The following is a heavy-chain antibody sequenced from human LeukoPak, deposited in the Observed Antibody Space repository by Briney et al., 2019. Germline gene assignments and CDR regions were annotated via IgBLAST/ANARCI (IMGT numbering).Heavy chain of an antibody. V-gene: IGHV3-15*01. CDR2: IKSKNDGGTT. CDR3: TIEPYYYDGYDAFDI. CDR1: GFTFSNAW. D-gene: IGHD3-22*01. J-gene: IGHJ3*02. Sequence: SGGSLRLSCAASGFTFSNAWMSWVRQAPGKGLEWIGRIKSKNDGGTTDYAATVKGRFTISRDDSKNTLYLQMNSLKTEDTAVYYCTIEPYYYDGYDAFDIWGQGTMVTVSS.